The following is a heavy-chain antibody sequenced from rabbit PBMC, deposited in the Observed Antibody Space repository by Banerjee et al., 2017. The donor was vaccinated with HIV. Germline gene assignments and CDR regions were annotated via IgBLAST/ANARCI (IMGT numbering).Heavy chain of an antibody. CDR2: IDVTKSGNT. CDR3: VRGASSSGYYSL. V-gene: IGHV1S45*01. D-gene: IGHD1-1*01. Sequence: QEQLVESGGGLVQPGASLTLTCKASGLDFSSRYWICWVRQAPGKGLEWIACIDVTKSGNTYWSNWAKGRFTISSHNAQNTLYVQLNSLTVADTATYFCVRGASSSGYYSLWGPGTLVTVS. J-gene: IGHJ4*01. CDR1: GLDFSSRYW.